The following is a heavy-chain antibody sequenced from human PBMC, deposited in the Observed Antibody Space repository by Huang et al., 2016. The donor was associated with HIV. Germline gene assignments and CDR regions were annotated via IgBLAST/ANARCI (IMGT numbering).Heavy chain of an antibody. Sequence: EVHLVESGGGLVQPGGSLRLSCAASGFTFSIYSMNWIRQAPGKGLEWVSKIDNVGYTTYYTDSVKCRFIISRDNAKNSLYLQMSSLNVDDTAVYYCEGGGYWGQGTPITVSS. J-gene: IGHJ4*02. CDR2: IDNVGYTT. D-gene: IGHD3-16*01. CDR3: EGGGY. V-gene: IGHV3-48*01. CDR1: GFTFSIYS.